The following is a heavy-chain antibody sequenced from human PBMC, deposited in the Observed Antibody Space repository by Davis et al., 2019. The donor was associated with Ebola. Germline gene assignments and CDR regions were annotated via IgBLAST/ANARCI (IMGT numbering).Heavy chain of an antibody. CDR2: ISSSSYT. J-gene: IGHJ6*02. Sequence: GGSLRLSCAASGFTFSSYGMHWVRQAPAKGLEWVSHISSSSYTNYADSVKGRFTISRDNAKNSLYLQMNSLRAGDTAVYYCARAGGRITMVQGVRYYYGMDVWGQGTTVTVSS. V-gene: IGHV3-21*01. CDR1: GFTFSSYG. D-gene: IGHD3-10*01. CDR3: ARAGGRITMVQGVRYYYGMDV.